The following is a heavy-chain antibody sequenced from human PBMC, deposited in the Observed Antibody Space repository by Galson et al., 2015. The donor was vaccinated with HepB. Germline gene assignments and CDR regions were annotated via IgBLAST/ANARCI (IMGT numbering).Heavy chain of an antibody. J-gene: IGHJ4*02. CDR1: GFTFSSYA. CDR2: ISYDGSNK. CDR3: ARDPALRFLEKAHFDY. V-gene: IGHV3-30-3*01. Sequence: SLRLSCAASGFTFSSYAMHWVRQAPGKGLEWVAVISYDGSNKYYADSVKGRFTISRDNSKNTLYLQMNSLRAEDTAVYYCARDPALRFLEKAHFDYWGQGTLVTVSS. D-gene: IGHD3-3*01.